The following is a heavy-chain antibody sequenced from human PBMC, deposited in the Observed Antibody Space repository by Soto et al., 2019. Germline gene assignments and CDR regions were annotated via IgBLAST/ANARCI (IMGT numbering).Heavy chain of an antibody. CDR3: ARDSKHSSSWYYYGMDV. CDR2: ISAYNGNT. D-gene: IGHD6-13*01. J-gene: IGHJ6*02. Sequence: ASVKVSCKASGYTFTSYGISCVRQAPGQGLEWMGWISAYNGNTNYAQKLQGRVTMTTDTSTSTAYMELRSLRSDDTAVYYCARDSKHSSSWYYYGMDVWGQGTTVTSP. CDR1: GYTFTSYG. V-gene: IGHV1-18*01.